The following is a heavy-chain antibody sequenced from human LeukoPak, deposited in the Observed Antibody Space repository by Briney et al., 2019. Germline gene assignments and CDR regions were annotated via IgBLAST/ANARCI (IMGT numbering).Heavy chain of an antibody. CDR3: ANVLARIIMIYSQGFDY. D-gene: IGHD3-22*01. CDR2: ISGSGGST. Sequence: GGSLRLSCAASGVTFSSYAMSWVRQAPGKGLEWVSAISGSGGSTYYADSVKGRFTISRDNSKNTLYLPLNSLRAEDTAVYYCANVLARIIMIYSQGFDYWGQGTLVTVFS. CDR1: GVTFSSYA. V-gene: IGHV3-23*01. J-gene: IGHJ4*02.